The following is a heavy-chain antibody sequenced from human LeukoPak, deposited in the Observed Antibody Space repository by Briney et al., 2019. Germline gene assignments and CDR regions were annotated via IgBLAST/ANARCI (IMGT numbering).Heavy chain of an antibody. D-gene: IGHD2-15*01. CDR1: GGSISSSSYY. Sequence: PSETLSLTCTVSGGSISSSSYYWGWIRQPPGKGLEWIGSIFYSGSTYYNASLKSRVTISVDTSKNQFSLKLSSVTAADTAVYYCARGYCSGGDCYFDYWGQGTLVTVSS. CDR3: ARGYCSGGDCYFDY. V-gene: IGHV4-39*01. J-gene: IGHJ4*02. CDR2: IFYSGST.